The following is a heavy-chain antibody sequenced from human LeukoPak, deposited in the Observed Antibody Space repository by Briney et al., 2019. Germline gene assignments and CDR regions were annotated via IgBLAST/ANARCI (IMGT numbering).Heavy chain of an antibody. J-gene: IGHJ4*02. Sequence: SETLSLTCAVSGDSINSRSYYWNWIRQPPGKGLEWIGYIFHSGSTNYNPSLKSRVTMSVDTSKNQFSLNLSSVTAADTAVYYCAREASSGWHIDYWGQGTLVTVSS. CDR1: GDSINSRSYY. CDR2: IFHSGST. V-gene: IGHV4-61*01. CDR3: AREASSGWHIDY. D-gene: IGHD6-19*01.